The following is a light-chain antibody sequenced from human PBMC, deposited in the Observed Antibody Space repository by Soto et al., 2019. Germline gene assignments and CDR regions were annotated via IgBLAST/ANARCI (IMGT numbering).Light chain of an antibody. V-gene: IGKV1-39*01. CDR3: QHSYSVPYT. CDR2: AAS. J-gene: IGKJ2*01. Sequence: DIQMTQSPSSLSASVGDRITITCRASQSISNYLNWYQHKPGKAPKLLMYAASTLESGVPSRFSGSGSATEFTLTISSLQPEDFAIYYCQHSYSVPYTFGHGTKLEIK. CDR1: QSISNY.